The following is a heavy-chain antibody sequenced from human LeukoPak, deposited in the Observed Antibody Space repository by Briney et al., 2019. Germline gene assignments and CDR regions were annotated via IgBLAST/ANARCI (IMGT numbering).Heavy chain of an antibody. D-gene: IGHD3-22*01. J-gene: IGHJ4*02. Sequence: SETLSLTCTVSGGSISSASYYWSWIRQPAGKGLEWIGRIYTSGSTNYNPSLKSRVTMSVDTSKNQFSLKLSSVTAADTAVYYCARGTTLYYDSSGYYRDYWGQGTLVTVSS. CDR1: GGSISSASYY. V-gene: IGHV4-61*02. CDR3: ARGTTLYYDSSGYYRDY. CDR2: IYTSGST.